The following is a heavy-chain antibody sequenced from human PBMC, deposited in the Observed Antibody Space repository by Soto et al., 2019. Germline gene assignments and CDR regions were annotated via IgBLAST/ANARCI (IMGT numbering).Heavy chain of an antibody. J-gene: IGHJ3*02. D-gene: IGHD3-22*01. CDR1: GYSISRGYY. V-gene: IGHV4-38-2*02. CDR2: IYHTGST. Sequence: SETLSLTCTVSGYSISRGYYWGWIRQPPGKGLEWIGSIYHTGSTYYNPSLKSRAILSFDTSKNQFSLKLTSVTAADTAVYFCARPRDSSGYGRDAFDIWGRGTLVTVS. CDR3: ARPRDSSGYGRDAFDI.